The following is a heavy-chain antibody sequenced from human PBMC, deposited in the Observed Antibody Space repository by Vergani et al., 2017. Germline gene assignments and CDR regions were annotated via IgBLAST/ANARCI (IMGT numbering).Heavy chain of an antibody. V-gene: IGHV1-2*02. CDR1: GYTFTGYY. CDR2: INPNRGGT. Sequence: QVQLVQSGAEVKKPGASVKVSCKASGYTFTGYYMHWVRQAPGQGLEWMGWINPNRGGTNYAQKFQGRVTMTRDTSISTAYMELSRLRSDDTAVYYWARGGDDITMVRGVIGYWGQGTLVTVSS. D-gene: IGHD3-10*01. J-gene: IGHJ4*02. CDR3: ARGGDDITMVRGVIGY.